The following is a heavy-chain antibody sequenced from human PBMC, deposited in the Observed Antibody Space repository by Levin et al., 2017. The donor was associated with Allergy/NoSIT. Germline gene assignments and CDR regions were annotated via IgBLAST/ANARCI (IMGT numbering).Heavy chain of an antibody. Sequence: GGSLRLSCAASGFTFSSYAMSWVRQAPGKGLEWVSAISGSGGSTYYADSVKGRFTISRDNSKNTLYLQMNSLRAEDTAVYYCAKVFTMVRGTIGSYYDGMDVWGQGTTVTVSS. J-gene: IGHJ6*02. CDR1: GFTFSSYA. CDR2: ISGSGGST. V-gene: IGHV3-23*01. CDR3: AKVFTMVRGTIGSYYDGMDV. D-gene: IGHD3-10*01.